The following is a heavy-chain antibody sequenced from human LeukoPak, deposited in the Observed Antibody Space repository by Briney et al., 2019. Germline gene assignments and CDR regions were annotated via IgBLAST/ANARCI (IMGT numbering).Heavy chain of an antibody. V-gene: IGHV3-23*01. Sequence: GGSLRLSCAASGITFSSYAMSWVRHAPGKGLDWVSAISGSGGSTYYADSVTGLFTISRDNSKNTLYLQMNSLIAEDTAVYYCAKHYDILPGYLDYWGQGTLVTVSS. D-gene: IGHD3-9*01. CDR3: AKHYDILPGYLDY. CDR1: GITFSSYA. CDR2: ISGSGGST. J-gene: IGHJ4*02.